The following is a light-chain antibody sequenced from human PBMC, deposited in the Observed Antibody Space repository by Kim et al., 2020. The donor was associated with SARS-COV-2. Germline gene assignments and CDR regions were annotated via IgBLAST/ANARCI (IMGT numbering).Light chain of an antibody. V-gene: IGKV3-20*01. CDR1: QTVNTRY. J-gene: IGKJ2*01. CDR2: AAS. Sequence: EIVLTQSPGTLSLSPGERATLSCRASQTVNTRYFSWYQQKPGQAPRILIYAASSRATGIPERFSGSGSGTDFTLTINKLEPEDFALYYCQQYGGSPQYTFGQGNRLE. CDR3: QQYGGSPQYT.